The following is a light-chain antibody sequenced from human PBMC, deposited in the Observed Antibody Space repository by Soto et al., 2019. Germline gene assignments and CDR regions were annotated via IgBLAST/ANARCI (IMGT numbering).Light chain of an antibody. Sequence: DVVMTQNALSLSVAPGEPASISCESSQSLLHITGETFLFCYLQKPGQSPQIXXYEVSTRVSGVPDRFSGSGSGTDGTLEISRVEPDDCGMYYCMQSTQLPPTFGQGTRLEIK. CDR1: QSLLHITGETF. CDR3: MQSTQLPPT. J-gene: IGKJ5*01. CDR2: EVS. V-gene: IGKV2D-29*02.